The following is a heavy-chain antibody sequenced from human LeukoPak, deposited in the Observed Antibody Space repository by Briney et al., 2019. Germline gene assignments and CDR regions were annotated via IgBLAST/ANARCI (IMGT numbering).Heavy chain of an antibody. CDR2: ISYDGSNK. CDR1: GFAFSSYA. D-gene: IGHD5-18*01. V-gene: IGHV3-30-3*01. CDR3: ARGLGRRVTQYYYYYYGMDV. Sequence: PGGSLRLSCAASGFAFSSYAMHWARQAPGKGLEWVAVISYDGSNKYYADSVKGRFTISRDNSKNTLYLQMNSLRAEDTAVYYCARGLGRRVTQYYYYYYGMDVWGQGTTVTVSS. J-gene: IGHJ6*02.